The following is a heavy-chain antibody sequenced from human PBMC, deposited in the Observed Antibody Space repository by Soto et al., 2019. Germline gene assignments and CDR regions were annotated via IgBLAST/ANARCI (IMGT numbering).Heavy chain of an antibody. Sequence: GGSLRLSCAASGFTFSSYGMHWVRQAPGKGLEWVAVIWYDGSNKYYADSVKGRFTISRDNSKNTLYLQMNSLRAEDTAVYYCARFKGIGEYPPYYYYYGMDVWGQGTTVTVSS. D-gene: IGHD3-10*01. CDR1: GFTFSSYG. CDR3: ARFKGIGEYPPYYYYYGMDV. J-gene: IGHJ6*02. V-gene: IGHV3-33*01. CDR2: IWYDGSNK.